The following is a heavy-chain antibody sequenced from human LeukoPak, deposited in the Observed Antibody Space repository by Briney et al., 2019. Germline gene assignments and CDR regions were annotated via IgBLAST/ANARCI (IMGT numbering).Heavy chain of an antibody. V-gene: IGHV4-59*04. J-gene: IGHJ4*02. CDR2: IYYSGNT. Sequence: GSLRLSCAASGFTVSSNYMSWVRQPPGKGLEWIGNIYYSGNTHYNSSLRSRVSISVDTSKNQFSLKLTSVTAADTAVYYCARHWFSGSYYPRYDVWGQGTLVTVSS. CDR3: ARHWFSGSYYPRYDV. CDR1: GFTVSSNY. D-gene: IGHD1-26*01.